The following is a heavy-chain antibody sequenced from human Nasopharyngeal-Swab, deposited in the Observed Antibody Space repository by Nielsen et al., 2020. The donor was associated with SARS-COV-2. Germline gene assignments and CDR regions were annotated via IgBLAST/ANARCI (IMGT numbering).Heavy chain of an antibody. CDR1: GASVSDYY. CDR3: ARYHYLDV. V-gene: IGHV4-59*02. CDR2: FYSTETP. Sequence: GSLRLSCTVSGASVSDYYWSWVRQPPGTGLEWLGSFYSTETPDYNPSLNSRVVMSIDTSKNQLSLRLTSVTAADTAVYYCARYHYLDVWGKGTTVTVSS. J-gene: IGHJ6*03.